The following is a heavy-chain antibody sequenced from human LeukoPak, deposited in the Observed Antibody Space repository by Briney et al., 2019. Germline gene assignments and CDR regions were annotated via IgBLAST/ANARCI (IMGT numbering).Heavy chain of an antibody. CDR2: TYYRSKWYN. J-gene: IGHJ1*01. V-gene: IGHV6-1*01. Sequence: SQTLSLTCAISGDSVSSNSAAWNWIRQSPSRGLEWLGRTYYRSKWYNDYAVSVKSRITIYPDTSKNQFSLQLNSVTPEDTAVYYCATGGYCSSTSCSQGYFQHWGQGTLVTVSS. D-gene: IGHD2-2*01. CDR3: ATGGYCSSTSCSQGYFQH. CDR1: GDSVSSNSAA.